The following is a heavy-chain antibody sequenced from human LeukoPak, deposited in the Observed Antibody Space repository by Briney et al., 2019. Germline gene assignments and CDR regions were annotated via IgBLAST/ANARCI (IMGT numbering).Heavy chain of an antibody. CDR1: GASVSGSAS. CDR2: TYYRSKWYS. V-gene: IGHV6-1*01. J-gene: IGHJ5*02. Sequence: SQTLSLTCALSGASVSGSASWNWIRPSPSRGLEWPGRTYYRSKWYSEYATSVKSRIRINADTSENQFSLQLNSVIPEDTAVYYCARDPDSSNEWGPFDPGAREPWSPSPQ. CDR3: ARDPDSSNEWGPFDP. D-gene: IGHD1-1*01.